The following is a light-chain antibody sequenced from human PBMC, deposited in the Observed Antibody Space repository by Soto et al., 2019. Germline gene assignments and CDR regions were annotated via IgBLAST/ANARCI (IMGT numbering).Light chain of an antibody. V-gene: IGKV3-20*01. CDR1: QSVISNF. CDR2: GAS. CDR3: QQYGNSPT. Sequence: EIVLTQSPGTLSLSPGERAALSCRASQSVISNFLAWYQQRPGQAPRVLIYGASSRAPGIPDRFSGGGSGTDFTLTISRLEPEDSAVYFCQQYGNSPTFSQGTKVEIK. J-gene: IGKJ1*01.